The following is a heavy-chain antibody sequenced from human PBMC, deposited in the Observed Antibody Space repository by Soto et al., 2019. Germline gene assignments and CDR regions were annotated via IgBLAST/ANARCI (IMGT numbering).Heavy chain of an antibody. D-gene: IGHD7-27*01. CDR2: ISYDGSNK. Sequence: QVQLVESGGGVVQPGRSLRLSCAASGFTFSSYGMHWVRQAPGKGLEWVAVISYDGSNKYYADSVKGRFTIYRDNSKNTLYLQMNSLRAEDTAVYYCASGDDAFDIWGQGTMVTVSS. CDR1: GFTFSSYG. CDR3: ASGDDAFDI. V-gene: IGHV3-30*03. J-gene: IGHJ3*02.